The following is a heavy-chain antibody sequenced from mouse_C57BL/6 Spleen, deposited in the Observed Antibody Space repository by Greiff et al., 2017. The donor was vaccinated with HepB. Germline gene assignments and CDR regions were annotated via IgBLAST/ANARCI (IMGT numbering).Heavy chain of an antibody. CDR3: ARGGLRSAMDY. CDR1: GYTFTSYT. Sequence: QVQLQQSGAELARPGASVKMSCKASGYTFTSYTMHWVNQRPGQGLEWIGYINPSSGYTKYNQKFKDKATLTADKSSSTAYMQLSSLTSEDSAVYYCARGGLRSAMDYWGQGTSVTVSS. V-gene: IGHV1-4*01. CDR2: INPSSGYT. D-gene: IGHD1-1*01. J-gene: IGHJ4*01.